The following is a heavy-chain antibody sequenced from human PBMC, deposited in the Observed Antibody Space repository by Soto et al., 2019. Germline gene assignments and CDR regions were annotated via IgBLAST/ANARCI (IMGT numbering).Heavy chain of an antibody. CDR1: GFPFSSYA. CDR2: ISGSGTTI. J-gene: IGHJ4*02. CDR3: ARMLTMVRGVTGLRDFDY. D-gene: IGHD3-10*01. Sequence: GGSLRLSCAASGFPFSSYAMSWVRQAPGRGLEWVSAISGSGTTIYYTDTVKGRFTISRDTSMNTLYLQMNSLRAEDTAAYYFARMLTMVRGVTGLRDFDYWGQGTLVTVSS. V-gene: IGHV3-23*01.